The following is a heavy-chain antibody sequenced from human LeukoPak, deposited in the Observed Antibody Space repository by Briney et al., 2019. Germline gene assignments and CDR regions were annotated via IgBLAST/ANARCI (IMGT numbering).Heavy chain of an antibody. V-gene: IGHV6-1*01. D-gene: IGHD3-9*01. Sequence: SQTLSLTCAISGDSVSSNSAAWNWIRQSPSRGLEWLGRTYYRSKWYNDYEVSVKSRITINLDTSKNQFSLQLNSVTREDTAVYYCARGYDILTGYYVDYYYYGMDVWGKGTTVTVSS. CDR2: TYYRSKWYN. CDR1: GDSVSSNSAA. CDR3: ARGYDILTGYYVDYYYYGMDV. J-gene: IGHJ6*04.